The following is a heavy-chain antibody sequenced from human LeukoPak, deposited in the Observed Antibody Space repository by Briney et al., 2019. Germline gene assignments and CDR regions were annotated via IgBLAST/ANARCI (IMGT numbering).Heavy chain of an antibody. J-gene: IGHJ4*02. CDR1: GGSISNYY. CDR2: IYYSGSA. V-gene: IGHV4-59*12. CDR3: ARDRIGSGFDY. Sequence: SETLSLTCSVSGGSISNYYWSWIRQPPGKALEWIGYIYYSGSANYNPSLKSRVTISVDTSKNQFSLKLGSVTAADTAVYYCARDRIGSGFDYWGQGTLVTVSS. D-gene: IGHD6-19*01.